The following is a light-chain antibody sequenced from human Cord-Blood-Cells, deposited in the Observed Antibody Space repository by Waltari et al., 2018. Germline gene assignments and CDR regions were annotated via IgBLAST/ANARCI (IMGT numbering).Light chain of an antibody. J-gene: IGLJ2*01. CDR2: DVS. CDR3: SSYTGSSTGV. CDR1: SSDVGGYNY. V-gene: IGLV2-14*01. Sequence: QSALTQPASVSGCTGQSITISCTGTSSDVGGYNYVSWYQQHAGKAPNLMIYDVSNRPSVFSNRFSGSKSGNTASLTISGLQAEDDAEYYCSSYTGSSTGVFGGGTKLTVL.